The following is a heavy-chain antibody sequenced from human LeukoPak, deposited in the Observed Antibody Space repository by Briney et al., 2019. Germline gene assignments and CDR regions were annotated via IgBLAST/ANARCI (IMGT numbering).Heavy chain of an antibody. Sequence: PGGSLRLSCAASGFNFINYGMHWVRQAPGKGLEWVAVIWYDGTNKYYADSVKGRFTISRDNFKNTLYLQMRSLRAEDTAVYYCARATIADSSTYYIDYWGLGTLVTVSS. J-gene: IGHJ4*02. CDR1: GFNFINYG. CDR3: ARATIADSSTYYIDY. CDR2: IWYDGTNK. V-gene: IGHV3-33*01. D-gene: IGHD3-22*01.